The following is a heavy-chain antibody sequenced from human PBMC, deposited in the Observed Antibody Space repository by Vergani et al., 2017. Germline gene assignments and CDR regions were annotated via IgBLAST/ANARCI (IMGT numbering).Heavy chain of an antibody. D-gene: IGHD5-18*01. V-gene: IGHV3-30*18. CDR2: ISYDGNHK. CDR1: GFTFSNYG. CDR3: AKARASGMVTPFQH. Sequence: QVQLVESGGGVVQPGRSLRLSCAASGFTFSNYGMHWVRQAPGKGLEWVAVISYDGNHKYYADSVKGRFTISRDNSKNTLFLQMNSLRAEDTAVYYCAKARASGMVTPFQHWGQGTLVTVSS. J-gene: IGHJ1*01.